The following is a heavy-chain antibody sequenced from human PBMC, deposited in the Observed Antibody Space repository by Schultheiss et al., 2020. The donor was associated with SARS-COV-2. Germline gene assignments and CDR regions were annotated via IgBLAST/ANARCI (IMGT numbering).Heavy chain of an antibody. V-gene: IGHV3-48*01. CDR2: ISSSSSTI. Sequence: GGSLRLSCEVSGFTFSSYSMNWVRQAPGKGLEWVSYISSSSSTIYYADSVKGRFTISRDNAKNSLYLQMNSLRAEDTAVYYCARDEYQLPDDAFDIWGQGTMVTVAS. CDR3: ARDEYQLPDDAFDI. D-gene: IGHD2-2*01. J-gene: IGHJ3*02. CDR1: GFTFSSYS.